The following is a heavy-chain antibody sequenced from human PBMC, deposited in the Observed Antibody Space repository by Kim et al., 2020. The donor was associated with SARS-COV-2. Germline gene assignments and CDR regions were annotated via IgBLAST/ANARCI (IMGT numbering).Heavy chain of an antibody. J-gene: IGHJ4*02. CDR1: GFTFSSYS. D-gene: IGHD3-3*01. CDR3: ARDPTYDFWSGYSRSFDY. CDR2: ISSSSSTI. V-gene: IGHV3-48*02. Sequence: GGSLRLSCAAPGFTFSSYSMNWVHQAPGKGLEWVSYISSSSSTIYYADSVKGRFTISRDNAKNSLYLQMNSLRDEDTAVYYCARDPTYDFWSGYSRSFDYWGQGTLVTVSS.